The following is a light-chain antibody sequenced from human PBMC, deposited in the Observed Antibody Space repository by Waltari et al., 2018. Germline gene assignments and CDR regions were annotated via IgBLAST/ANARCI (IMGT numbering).Light chain of an antibody. CDR1: ESVPANY. J-gene: IGKJ1*01. CDR3: PQYGETPWT. CDR2: GAS. V-gene: IGKV3-20*01. Sequence: EIVLTQSPGTLSLSPGERATLSCRATESVPANYLAWYQQKPGQAPRLLISGASSRATGIPDRFSGRGSGTDFPLTIARLEPEDFAVYYCPQYGETPWTFGQGTKVDLK.